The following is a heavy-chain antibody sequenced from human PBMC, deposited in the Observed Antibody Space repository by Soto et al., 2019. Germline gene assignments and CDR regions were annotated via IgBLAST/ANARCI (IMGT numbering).Heavy chain of an antibody. D-gene: IGHD3-10*01. CDR3: AAGFGELLGY. CDR2: IIPILGIA. Sequence: QVQLVQSGAEVKKPGSSVKVSCKASGGTFSSYTISWVRQAPGQGLEWMGRIIPILGIANYAQKFQGRVTMTADKSTSTAYMELSSLRSEDTAGYYCAAGFGELLGYWGQGTLVTVSS. V-gene: IGHV1-69*02. J-gene: IGHJ4*02. CDR1: GGTFSSYT.